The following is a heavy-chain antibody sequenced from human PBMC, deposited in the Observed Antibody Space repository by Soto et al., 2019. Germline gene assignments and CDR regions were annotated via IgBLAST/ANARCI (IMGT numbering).Heavy chain of an antibody. CDR1: GYTFTSYG. Sequence: ASVKVSCKASGYTFTSYGISWVRQAPGQGLEWMGWISAYNGNTNYAQKLQGRVTMTTYTSTSTAYMELRSLRSDDTAVDYCARMVKGSSSSWINLEFDYWGQGTLVTVSS. D-gene: IGHD6-6*01. J-gene: IGHJ4*02. V-gene: IGHV1-18*01. CDR3: ARMVKGSSSSWINLEFDY. CDR2: ISAYNGNT.